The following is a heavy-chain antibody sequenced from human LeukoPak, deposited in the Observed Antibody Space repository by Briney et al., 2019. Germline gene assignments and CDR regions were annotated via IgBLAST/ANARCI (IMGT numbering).Heavy chain of an antibody. J-gene: IGHJ4*02. CDR3: ARAGGYCGRISCPYYFDY. CDR1: GYTFTGYY. V-gene: IGHV1-2*02. CDR2: INLNSGGT. D-gene: IGHD2-15*01. Sequence: ASVKVSCKASGYTFTGYYMHWVRQAPGQGLEWMGWINLNSGGTNDAQKFQDRVTMTRDTSISTAYMELSSLRSEDTAVYYCARAGGYCGRISCPYYFDYWGQGSLVAVSS.